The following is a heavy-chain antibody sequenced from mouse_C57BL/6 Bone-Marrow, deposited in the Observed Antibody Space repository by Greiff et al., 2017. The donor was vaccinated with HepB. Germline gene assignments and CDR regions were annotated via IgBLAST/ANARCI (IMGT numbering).Heavy chain of an antibody. V-gene: IGHV14-4*01. CDR1: GFYFKVVY. J-gene: IGHJ3*01. D-gene: IGHD2-4*01. Sequence: EVTLMASGAELVRPGASVPLSCTASGFYFKVVYMPWVMPRPEPGLAWIVWIDPENGDTEYASKFQGKATITADTSSTTAYLQLSSLTSEDTAVYYCTTLYDYAAWFAYWGQGTLVTVSA. CDR3: TTLYDYAAWFAY. CDR2: IDPENGDT.